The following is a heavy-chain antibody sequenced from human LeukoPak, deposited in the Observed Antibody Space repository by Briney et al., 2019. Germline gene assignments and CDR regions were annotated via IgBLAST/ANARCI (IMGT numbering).Heavy chain of an antibody. D-gene: IGHD5-12*01. CDR3: VIHDGRGGATMGSLDS. CDR2: LYLSRTT. V-gene: IGHV4-39*01. CDR1: GGSISGGSHH. J-gene: IGHJ4*02. Sequence: PSETLSLTCTVSGGSISGGSHHWGWFRQSPGKGLEWIGSLYLSRTTYYNPSLNSRVTISVDTSKNQFSLQLNSVTAADTAVYYCVIHDGRGGATMGSLDSWGQGSLVTVSS.